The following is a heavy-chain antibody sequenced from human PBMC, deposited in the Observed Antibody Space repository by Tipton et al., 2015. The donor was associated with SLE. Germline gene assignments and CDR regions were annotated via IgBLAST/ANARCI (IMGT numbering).Heavy chain of an antibody. CDR3: ARGGADYYDSSGSTFDY. Sequence: TLSLTCTVSGGSISSSSYYWGWIRQPPGKGLEWIGYIYYSGSTNYNPPLKSRVTISVDTSRNQFSLKLSSVTAADTAVYYCARGGADYYDSSGSTFDYWGQGTLVTVSS. V-gene: IGHV4-61*05. CDR1: GGSISSSSYY. D-gene: IGHD3-22*01. CDR2: IYYSGST. J-gene: IGHJ4*02.